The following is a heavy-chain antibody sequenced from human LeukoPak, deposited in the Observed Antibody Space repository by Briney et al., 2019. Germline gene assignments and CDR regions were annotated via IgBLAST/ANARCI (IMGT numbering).Heavy chain of an antibody. V-gene: IGHV4-31*03. CDR2: IYYSGST. CDR1: GGSISSGGYY. CDR3: ARQVIVVAELNWFDP. D-gene: IGHD3-16*02. J-gene: IGHJ5*02. Sequence: PSETLSLTCTVSGGSISSGGYYWSWIRQHPGKGLEWIGYIYYSGSTYYNPSLKSRVTISVDTSKNQFSLKLSSVTAADTAVYYCARQVIVVAELNWFDPWGQGTLVTVSS.